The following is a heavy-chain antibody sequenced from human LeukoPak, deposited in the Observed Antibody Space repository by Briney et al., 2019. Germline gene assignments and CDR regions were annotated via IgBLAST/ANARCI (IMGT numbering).Heavy chain of an antibody. CDR1: GYTFTGYY. V-gene: IGHV1-2*02. J-gene: IGHJ6*03. Sequence: ASVKVSCKASGYTFTGYYMHWARQAPGQGLEWMGWINPNSGGTNYAQKFQGRVTMTRDTSISTAYMELSRLRSDDTAVYYCARDTVVVPAAMRGAYYYYYMDVWGKGTTVTVSS. CDR3: ARDTVVVPAAMRGAYYYYYMDV. CDR2: INPNSGGT. D-gene: IGHD2-2*01.